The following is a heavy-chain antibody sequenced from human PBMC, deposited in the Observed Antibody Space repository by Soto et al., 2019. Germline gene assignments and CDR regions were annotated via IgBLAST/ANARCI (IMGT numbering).Heavy chain of an antibody. CDR2: ISTTSDYI. CDR3: ARREGNCYDY. CDR1: GFTLSSHH. Sequence: GGSLRLSCAASGFTLSSHHMHWVRQAPGKGLEWVSSISTTSDYIYYVESVKGRFTISRDNAKNSLYLQMNSLRAEDTAVYYCARREGNCYDYWGQGTLVTVPQ. J-gene: IGHJ4*02. V-gene: IGHV3-21*01. D-gene: IGHD6-13*01.